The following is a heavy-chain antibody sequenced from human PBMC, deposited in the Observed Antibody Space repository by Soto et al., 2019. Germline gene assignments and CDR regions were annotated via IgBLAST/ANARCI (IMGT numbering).Heavy chain of an antibody. V-gene: IGHV3-15*01. CDR2: IRSKTDGGTI. CDR3: TTAHPRGPDY. D-gene: IGHD5-12*01. Sequence: SLRLSCAASGFTFSNAWMNWVRQAPGKGREWVGQIRSKTDGGTIFYPAPVKGRFIISRDDSRNTLYLQMNSLKTEDTAVYYCTTAHPRGPDYWGQGTLVTVAS. J-gene: IGHJ4*02. CDR1: GFTFSNAW.